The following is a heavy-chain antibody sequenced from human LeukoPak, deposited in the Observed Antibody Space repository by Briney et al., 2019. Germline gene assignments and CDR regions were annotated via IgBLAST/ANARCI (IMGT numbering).Heavy chain of an antibody. Sequence: GESLKISCEGSGYSSTSYWIGWVRQMPGKGLEWMGIIYPGDSETRYSPSFQGQVTISADKSTSTAFLQWNSLKASDTAIYYCARRRGYTDGLDHWGQGTLVTVSS. J-gene: IGHJ4*02. CDR3: ARRRGYTDGLDH. D-gene: IGHD5-18*01. CDR2: IYPGDSET. CDR1: GYSSTSYW. V-gene: IGHV5-51*01.